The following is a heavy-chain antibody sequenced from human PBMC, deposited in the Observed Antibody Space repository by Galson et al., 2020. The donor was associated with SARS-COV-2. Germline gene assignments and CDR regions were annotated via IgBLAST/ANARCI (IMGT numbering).Heavy chain of an antibody. CDR1: GFTFSSYE. V-gene: IGHV3-48*03. CDR2: ISSSGTNI. CDR3: ASPYLAAASFFGAFDI. J-gene: IGHJ3*02. D-gene: IGHD6-13*01. Sequence: GESLKISCAGSGFTFSSYEMNWVRQAPGKGLEWVLYISSSGTNIYYADSVKGRFTISRDNAKNSLYLQMTSLRAEDTAVYYCASPYLAAASFFGAFDIWGLGTMVTVSS.